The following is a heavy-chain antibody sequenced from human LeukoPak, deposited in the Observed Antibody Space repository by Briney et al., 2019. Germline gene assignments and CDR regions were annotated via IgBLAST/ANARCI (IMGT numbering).Heavy chain of an antibody. CDR3: ARGQYNSGHYSDY. CDR2: TGNKANIYTT. V-gene: IGHV3-72*01. Sequence: GGSLRLSCAASGFTFSDHFLDWVRQAPGKGLEWVGRTGNKANIYTTEHAASVKGRFTISRDDSKNSLYLQMNSLKPEDTAMYYCARGQYNSGHYSDYWGQGTLVTVSS. J-gene: IGHJ4*02. CDR1: GFTFSDHF. D-gene: IGHD3-22*01.